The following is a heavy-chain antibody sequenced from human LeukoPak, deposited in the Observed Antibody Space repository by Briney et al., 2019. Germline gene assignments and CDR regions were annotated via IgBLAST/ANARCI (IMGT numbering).Heavy chain of an antibody. CDR3: AREKLSFFDSSGYFDY. CDR2: ISSSGSAI. CDR1: GFTFSDYY. V-gene: IGHV3-11*04. J-gene: IGHJ4*02. D-gene: IGHD3-22*01. Sequence: GGSLRLSCAASGFTFSDYYMSWIRQAPGKGLEWVSFISSSGSAIHYADSVRSRFTISRDNAKNSLYLQMSRLRAEDTAVYYCAREKLSFFDSSGYFDYWGQGTLVTVSS.